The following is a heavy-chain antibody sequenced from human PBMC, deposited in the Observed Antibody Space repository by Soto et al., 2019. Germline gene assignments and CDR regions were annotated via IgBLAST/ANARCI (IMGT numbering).Heavy chain of an antibody. D-gene: IGHD3-3*01. CDR2: ISSSSSYI. CDR1: GFTVSSDS. J-gene: IGHJ4*02. V-gene: IGHV3-21*01. Sequence: GGSLRLSCAASGFTVSSDSMNWVRQARGKGLESVSSISSSSSYIYYADSVKGRFTIYRDNAKNSLYLQMNSLRTEDTAVYYCATDQYVFWSVYRASVVFDYWGQGPLVTLSS. CDR3: ATDQYVFWSVYRASVVFDY.